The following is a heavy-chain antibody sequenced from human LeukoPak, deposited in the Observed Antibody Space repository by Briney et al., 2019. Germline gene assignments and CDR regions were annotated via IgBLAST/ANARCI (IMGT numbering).Heavy chain of an antibody. Sequence: ASVKVSCKASGGTFISYAISWVRQAPGQGLEWMGGIIPMFGTANYAQKFQGRVTITADESTSTAYMELSSLRSEDTAVYYCARHVFRNIAVAGTDPNWYFDPWGRGTLVTVSS. J-gene: IGHJ2*01. CDR3: ARHVFRNIAVAGTDPNWYFDP. CDR1: GGTFISYA. CDR2: IIPMFGTA. D-gene: IGHD6-19*01. V-gene: IGHV1-69*01.